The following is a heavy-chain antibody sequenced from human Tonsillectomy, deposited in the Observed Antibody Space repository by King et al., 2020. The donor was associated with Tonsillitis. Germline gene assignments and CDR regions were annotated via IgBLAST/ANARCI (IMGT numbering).Heavy chain of an antibody. CDR3: AHIRLRDGDDFWRGQTPYYFDY. Sequence: TLQESGPTLVKPTQTLTLTCTFSGFSLSTSGVGVGWIRQPPGKALEWLVFIYWDDDQRYSPSLRSRLTITKDTSKNQVVLTMTNMDPVDTATYFCAHIRLRDGDDFWRGQTPYYFDYWGRGTLVTVSS. CDR1: GFSLSTSGVG. J-gene: IGHJ4*02. V-gene: IGHV2-5*02. D-gene: IGHD3-3*01. CDR2: IYWDDDQ.